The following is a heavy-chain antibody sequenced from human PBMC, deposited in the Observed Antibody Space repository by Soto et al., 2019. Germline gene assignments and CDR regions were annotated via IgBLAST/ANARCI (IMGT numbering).Heavy chain of an antibody. V-gene: IGHV4-39*01. Sequence: SETLSLTCTVSGGSISSSSYYWGWIRQPPGKGLEWIGSIYYSGNTYYNPSLKSRVTISVDTAKNQFSLKLSSVTAADTAVYYCARGYGRNFDYWGQGTLVTVSS. CDR3: ARGYGRNFDY. D-gene: IGHD5-18*01. J-gene: IGHJ4*02. CDR2: IYYSGNT. CDR1: GGSISSSSYY.